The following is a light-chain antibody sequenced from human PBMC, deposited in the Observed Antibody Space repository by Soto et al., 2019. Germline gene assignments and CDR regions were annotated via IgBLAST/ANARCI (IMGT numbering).Light chain of an antibody. CDR3: QQRSNWRLT. J-gene: IGKJ4*01. V-gene: IGKV3-11*01. CDR1: QGVSSS. Sequence: EIVLTQSPATLSLSPGERATLSCRASQGVSSSLAWYQQKPGQAPRLLIYDASNRATGVPARFSGSGSGTDFTLTIGSLEPEDFAVYYCQQRSNWRLTFGGGTKVEIK. CDR2: DAS.